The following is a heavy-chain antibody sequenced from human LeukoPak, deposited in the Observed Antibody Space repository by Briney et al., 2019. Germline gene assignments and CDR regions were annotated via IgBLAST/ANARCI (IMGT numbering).Heavy chain of an antibody. J-gene: IGHJ4*02. V-gene: IGHV3-9*03. Sequence: GGSLRLSCAASVFTFDDYAMHWVRQAPGKGLEWVSGISWNSGSIGYADSVKGRFTISRDNAKNSLYLQMNSLRAEDMALYYCAKAFAYSSSWAESYFDYWGQGTLVTVSS. CDR2: ISWNSGSI. CDR1: VFTFDDYA. CDR3: AKAFAYSSSWAESYFDY. D-gene: IGHD6-13*01.